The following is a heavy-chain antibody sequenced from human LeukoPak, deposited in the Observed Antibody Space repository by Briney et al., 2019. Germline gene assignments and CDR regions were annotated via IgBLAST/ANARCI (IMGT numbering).Heavy chain of an antibody. CDR3: ARARRVGATVGFDY. CDR2: IYYSGRP. Sequence: SETLSLTCTVSGGSISSSSYYWGGIRQPPGRGGEWIGSIYYSGRPYYNPSLKSRVTISVDTSKNQFSLKLSSVTAADTAVYYCARARRVGATVGFDYWGQGTLVTVSS. J-gene: IGHJ4*02. V-gene: IGHV4-39*01. CDR1: GGSISSSSYY. D-gene: IGHD1-26*01.